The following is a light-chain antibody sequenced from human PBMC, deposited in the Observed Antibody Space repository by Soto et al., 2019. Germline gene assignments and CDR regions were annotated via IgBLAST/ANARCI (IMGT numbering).Light chain of an antibody. CDR3: LQRANWYT. J-gene: IGKJ2*01. V-gene: IGKV3-11*01. CDR1: QSVSRY. CDR2: DAS. Sequence: EIVLTQSPATLSLSPGERATLSCRASQSVSRYIAWYQQKPGQSPRLLIYDASNKATGIPARFSGSGSGTDFTLTISSLEPEDFAVYYCLQRANWYTLGQGTKLEIK.